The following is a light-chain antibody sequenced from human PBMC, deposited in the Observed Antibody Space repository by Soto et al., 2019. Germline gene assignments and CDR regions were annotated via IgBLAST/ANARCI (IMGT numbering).Light chain of an antibody. CDR2: DVS. Sequence: QSALTQPASVSGSPGQSITISCTGTSSDVGGYNYVSWYQQHPGKAPKLMIYDVSNRPSGLSNRFSGSKSGNTASLTISGLQTEDEADYFCSSYRSSGTSYVFGTGTKLTVL. CDR1: SSDVGGYNY. J-gene: IGLJ1*01. V-gene: IGLV2-14*01. CDR3: SSYRSSGTSYV.